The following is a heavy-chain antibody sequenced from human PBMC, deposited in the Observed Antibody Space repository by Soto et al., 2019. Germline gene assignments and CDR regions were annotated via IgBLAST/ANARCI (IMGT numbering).Heavy chain of an antibody. CDR2: ISWNSGSI. V-gene: IGHV3-9*01. J-gene: IGHJ6*02. CDR3: AKVRVMDYHHGMDV. Sequence: EVQLVESGGGLVQPGRSLRLSCAASGFSFDDYAMHWVRQAPGNGLEWVSGISWNSGSIGYADSVKGRFTISRDNAKNSLYLQMNSLRTEDTALYYCAKVRVMDYHHGMDVWGQGTTVTVSS. CDR1: GFSFDDYA. D-gene: IGHD3-16*01.